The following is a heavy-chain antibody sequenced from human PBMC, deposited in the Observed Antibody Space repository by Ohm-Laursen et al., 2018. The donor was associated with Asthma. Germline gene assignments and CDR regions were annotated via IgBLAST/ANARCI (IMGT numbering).Heavy chain of an antibody. CDR1: GFTFSSYS. CDR3: ARDVMEWYLPAFDF. D-gene: IGHD3-3*01. Sequence: SLRLSCAAPGFTFSSYSMNWVRQAPGQGLEWVSVISGSGGTTYYADSVEGRFTISRDDSKNTLYLQMNSLRPDDTAVYYCARDVMEWYLPAFDFWGQGTLVTVSS. CDR2: ISGSGGTT. V-gene: IGHV3-23*01. J-gene: IGHJ4*02.